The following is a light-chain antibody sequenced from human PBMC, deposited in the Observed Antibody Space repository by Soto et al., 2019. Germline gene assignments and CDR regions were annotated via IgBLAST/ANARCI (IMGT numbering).Light chain of an antibody. CDR2: AAS. Sequence: DVQMTQSPSALSASVGDRVTITCRSSQSISTYLNWYQHKPGKAPKLLIYAASRLHGGVPSRFSASGSGTEFTLAISSLQPEDFATYYCQQIYSTPITFGQGTRLE. CDR1: QSISTY. CDR3: QQIYSTPIT. J-gene: IGKJ5*01. V-gene: IGKV1-39*01.